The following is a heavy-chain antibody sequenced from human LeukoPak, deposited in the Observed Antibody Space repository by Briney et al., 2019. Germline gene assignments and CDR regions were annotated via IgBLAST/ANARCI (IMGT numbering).Heavy chain of an antibody. CDR3: ARVQQYDKFDY. Sequence: PGGSLRLSCAASGFTFDDYDLNWVRQAPGKGLECVSGISWNGRNTAYAESLKGRFTISRDNAKNSLHLQMNSLRAEDTAFYYCARVQQYDKFDYWGQGTLVTVSS. D-gene: IGHD3-22*01. V-gene: IGHV3-20*04. CDR2: ISWNGRNT. J-gene: IGHJ4*02. CDR1: GFTFDDYD.